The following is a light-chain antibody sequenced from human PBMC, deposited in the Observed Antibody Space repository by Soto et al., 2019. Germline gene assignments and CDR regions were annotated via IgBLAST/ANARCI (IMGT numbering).Light chain of an antibody. V-gene: IGLV1-40*01. CDR3: QSYATRLSAVV. Sequence: QSVLTQPPSVSGAPGQRLTIACTGSSSNIGAGYAVHWYQHLPGRAPKLLVYGDNNRPSGVPDLFSGSESGTSAYRTITGLQAEDEAAYYCQSYATRLSAVVFGGGTKLTVL. CDR1: SSNIGAGYA. J-gene: IGLJ2*01. CDR2: GDN.